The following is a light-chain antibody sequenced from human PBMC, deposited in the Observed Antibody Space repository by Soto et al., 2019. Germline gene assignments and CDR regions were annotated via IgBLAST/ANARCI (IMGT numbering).Light chain of an antibody. J-gene: IGLJ2*01. CDR2: DVN. V-gene: IGLV2-14*03. CDR1: SSDVGGYNY. Sequence: QSALTQPASVSGSPGQSITISCAGTSSDVGGYNYVSWYQQHPGKVPRLIISDVNKRPSGVSDRFSGSKSGNTASLTISGLQAEDEADYYCASFTRSVTVVFGGGTKPTVL. CDR3: ASFTRSVTVV.